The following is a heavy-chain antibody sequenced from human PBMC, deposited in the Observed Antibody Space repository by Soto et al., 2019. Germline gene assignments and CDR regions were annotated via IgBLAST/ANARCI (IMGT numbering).Heavy chain of an antibody. CDR3: ARGLHESDCSSTSCYTGNWFDP. CDR2: IYYSGST. Sequence: SETLSLTCTVSGGSISSSSYYWGWIRQPPGKGLEWIGSIYYSGSTYYNPSLKSRVTISVDTSKNQFSLKLSSVTAADTAVYYCARGLHESDCSSTSCYTGNWFDPWGQGTLVTVSS. D-gene: IGHD2-2*02. CDR1: GGSISSSSYY. J-gene: IGHJ5*02. V-gene: IGHV4-39*01.